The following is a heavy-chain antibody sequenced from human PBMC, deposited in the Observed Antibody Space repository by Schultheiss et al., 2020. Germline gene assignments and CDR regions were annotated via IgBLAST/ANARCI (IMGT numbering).Heavy chain of an antibody. Sequence: SETLSLTCTVSGGSISSGDYYWSWIRQPPGKGLEWIGYIYYSGSTYYNPSLKSRVTISVDTSKNQFSLKLSSVTAADTAVYYCARDGVRYYDSSSSYYYGMDVWGQGTTVTVSS. V-gene: IGHV4-30-4*01. CDR1: GGSISSGDYY. D-gene: IGHD3-22*01. J-gene: IGHJ6*02. CDR3: ARDGVRYYDSSSSYYYGMDV. CDR2: IYYSGST.